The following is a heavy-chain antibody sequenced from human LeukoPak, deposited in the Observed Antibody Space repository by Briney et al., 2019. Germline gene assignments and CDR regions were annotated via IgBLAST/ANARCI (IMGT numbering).Heavy chain of an antibody. CDR1: GGSISSYY. J-gene: IGHJ4*02. CDR2: IYTSGST. V-gene: IGHV4-4*07. Sequence: PSETLSLTCTVSGGSISSYYWSWIRQPAGKGLEWIGRIYTSGSTNYNPSLKSRVTMSVDTSKNQFSLKLSSVTAADTAVYYCARWTCSSTSCYFGYWGQGTLVTVSS. D-gene: IGHD2-2*01. CDR3: ARWTCSSTSCYFGY.